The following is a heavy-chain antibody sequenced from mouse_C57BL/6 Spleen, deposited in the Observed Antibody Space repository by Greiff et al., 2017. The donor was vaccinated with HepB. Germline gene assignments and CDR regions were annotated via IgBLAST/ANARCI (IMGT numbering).Heavy chain of an antibody. CDR2: ISYDGSN. D-gene: IGHD1-1*01. J-gene: IGHJ3*01. V-gene: IGHV3-6*01. CDR3: ARDSAYYYGSSPAWFAY. Sequence: EVKLMESGPGLVKPSQSLSLTCSVTGYSITSGYYWNWIRQFPGNKLEWMGYISYDGSNNYNPSLKNRISITRDTSKNQFFLKLNSLTTEDTATYCCARDSAYYYGSSPAWFAYWGQGTLVTVSA. CDR1: GYSITSGYY.